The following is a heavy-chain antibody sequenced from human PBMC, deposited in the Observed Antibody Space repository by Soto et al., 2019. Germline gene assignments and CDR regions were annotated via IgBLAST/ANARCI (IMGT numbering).Heavy chain of an antibody. J-gene: IGHJ6*02. CDR2: ISYDGSNK. CDR1: GFTFSSYG. Sequence: QVQLVESGGGLVQPGRSLRLSCAASGFTFSSYGMHWVRQAPGKGLEWVAVISYDGSNKYYADSVKGRFTISRDNSKNTLYLQMNSLRAEDTAVYYCAKDNRRIQLWPEVVDVWGQGTTVTVSS. D-gene: IGHD5-18*01. CDR3: AKDNRRIQLWPEVVDV. V-gene: IGHV3-30*18.